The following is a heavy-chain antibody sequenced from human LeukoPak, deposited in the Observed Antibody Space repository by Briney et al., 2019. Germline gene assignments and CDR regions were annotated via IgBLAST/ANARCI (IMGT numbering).Heavy chain of an antibody. V-gene: IGHV3-48*04. CDR1: GFAFSKYA. CDR3: TRDREYCSTTWCWKDLDY. CDR2: ISSSSSTI. J-gene: IGHJ4*02. Sequence: GGSLRLSCVASGFAFSKYAMHWVRQAPGKGLEWVSYISSSSSTIYYADSVKGRFTISRDNAKNTLHLQMNSLRAEDTAVYYCTRDREYCSTTWCWKDLDYWGQGTLVTVSS. D-gene: IGHD2-2*01.